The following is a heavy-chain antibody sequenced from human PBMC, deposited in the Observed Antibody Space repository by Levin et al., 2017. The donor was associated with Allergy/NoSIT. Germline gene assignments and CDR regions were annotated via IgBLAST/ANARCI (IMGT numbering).Heavy chain of an antibody. CDR3: ARQVGSWEGGDCLSY. V-gene: IGHV5-51*01. CDR2: IYPVNSDT. J-gene: IGHJ4*02. Sequence: GESLKISCKGSGYSFPTYWIAWVRQMPGKGLEWMGTIYPVNSDTKYSPSVQGQVTISADKSTSTVYLQWSSLKASDTAMYYCARQVGSWEGGDCLSYWGQGTPVTVSS. D-gene: IGHD2-21*02. CDR1: GYSFPTYW.